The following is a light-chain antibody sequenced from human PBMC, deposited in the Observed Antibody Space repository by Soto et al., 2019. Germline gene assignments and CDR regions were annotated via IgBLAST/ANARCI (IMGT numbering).Light chain of an antibody. CDR3: QQYGNSPPET. CDR2: GAS. J-gene: IGKJ2*01. Sequence: EIVLTQSPGTLSLSPGERATLSCRASQSVSSSYLAWYQQKPGQAPRLLISGASSRATGIPDRFSGSGSGTDFTLTISRLEPEDFAVYYCQQYGNSPPETFGQGTKLEIK. V-gene: IGKV3-20*01. CDR1: QSVSSSY.